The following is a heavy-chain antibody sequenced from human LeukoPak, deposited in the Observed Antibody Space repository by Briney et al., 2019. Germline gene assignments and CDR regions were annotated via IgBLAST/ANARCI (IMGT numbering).Heavy chain of an antibody. CDR1: GFTFSPYW. V-gene: IGHV3-74*01. Sequence: GGSLRLSCAASGFTFSPYWMHWVRQAPGKGLVWVSRIKDDGSITSYADSVKGRFTISRDNSKNTLYLQMNSLRAEDTAVYYCARDQYTSNWYVHHWGQGTLVTVS. CDR2: IKDDGSIT. J-gene: IGHJ1*01. CDR3: ARDQYTSNWYVHH. D-gene: IGHD4-11*01.